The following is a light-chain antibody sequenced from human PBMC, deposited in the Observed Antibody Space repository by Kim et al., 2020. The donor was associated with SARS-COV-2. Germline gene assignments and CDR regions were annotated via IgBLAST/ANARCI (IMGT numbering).Light chain of an antibody. Sequence: DIQMTQSPSSLSASVGDRVTITCRASQGISNSLAWYHQRPGQVPKLLIYAASTLQSGVPSRFSGSGSGTDFTLTISSLQPEDVATYYCQKYNSDPLTFGPGTKVDIK. CDR1: QGISNS. CDR3: QKYNSDPLT. V-gene: IGKV1-27*01. J-gene: IGKJ3*01. CDR2: AAS.